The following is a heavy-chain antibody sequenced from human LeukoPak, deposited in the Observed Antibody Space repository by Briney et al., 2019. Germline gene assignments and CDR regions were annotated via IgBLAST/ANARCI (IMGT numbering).Heavy chain of an antibody. Sequence: PSETLSLTCTVSGGSISSSSYYWGWIRQPPGKGLEWIGSIYYSGSTYYNPSLKSRVTISVDTSKNQSSLKLSSVTAADTAVYYCARLLGREGDYWGKGTLVTVSS. J-gene: IGHJ4*02. V-gene: IGHV4-39*01. CDR1: GGSISSSSYY. CDR3: ARLLGREGDY. D-gene: IGHD1-26*01. CDR2: IYYSGST.